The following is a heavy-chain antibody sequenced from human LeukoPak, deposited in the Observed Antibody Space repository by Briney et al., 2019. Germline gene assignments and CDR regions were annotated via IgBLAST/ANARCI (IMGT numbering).Heavy chain of an antibody. CDR3: ARGVRGSSSWYQFYYYMDV. D-gene: IGHD6-13*01. J-gene: IGHJ6*03. Sequence: ASVTVSCKASGYTFTGYYMHWVRQAPGQGLEWMGWINPNSGGTNYAQKFQGRVTMTRDTSISTAYMELSSLRSEDTAVYYCARGVRGSSSWYQFYYYMDVWGKGTTVTISS. CDR1: GYTFTGYY. CDR2: INPNSGGT. V-gene: IGHV1-2*02.